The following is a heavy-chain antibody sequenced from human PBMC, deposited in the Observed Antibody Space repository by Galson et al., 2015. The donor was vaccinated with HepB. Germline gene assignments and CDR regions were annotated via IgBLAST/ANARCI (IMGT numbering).Heavy chain of an antibody. V-gene: IGHV3-23*01. D-gene: IGHD3-3*01. CDR1: GFTFNTHA. J-gene: IGHJ4*02. CDR3: AKGGYYDFWSAYDS. Sequence: SLRLSCAASGFTFNTHAMSWVRQAPGKGLEWVSTISGNGGSTYYADSVEGRFTISRDNSKNTLYLQMNSLRPEDTAIYYCAKGGYYDFWSAYDSWGQGALVTVSS. CDR2: ISGNGGST.